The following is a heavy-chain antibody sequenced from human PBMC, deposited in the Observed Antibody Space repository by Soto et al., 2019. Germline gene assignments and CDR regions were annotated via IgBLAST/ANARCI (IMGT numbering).Heavy chain of an antibody. CDR2: ITYDGINK. J-gene: IGHJ6*02. V-gene: IGHV3-30*03. CDR1: GFTFSSYG. CDR3: GVLGGIWSGEYYGIDA. D-gene: IGHD3-3*01. Sequence: GGSRLLCCAGSGFTFSSYGMDWGAQAAGKGLEAGVVITYDGINKHYPDSGKGLFTIYRDKSKNTLYLQMNSMRAEDTAVYYCGVLGGIWSGEYYGIDAWGQGTTVPVSS.